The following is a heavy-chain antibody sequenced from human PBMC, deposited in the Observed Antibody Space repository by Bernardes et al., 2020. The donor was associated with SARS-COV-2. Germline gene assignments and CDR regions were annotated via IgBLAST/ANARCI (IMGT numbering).Heavy chain of an antibody. Sequence: GGSLRLSCAASGFTFNNYAMSWVRQVRGRGLEWVSGINAVGGTYYADSAKGRLTISTDNSKQMLFLQMNSLRAEDTAIYYCAEEYMEGGATQHVGCWGQGTLVTVSS. CDR3: AEEYMEGGATQHVGC. CDR2: INAVGGT. J-gene: IGHJ4*02. V-gene: IGHV3-23*01. D-gene: IGHD3-16*01. CDR1: GFTFNNYA.